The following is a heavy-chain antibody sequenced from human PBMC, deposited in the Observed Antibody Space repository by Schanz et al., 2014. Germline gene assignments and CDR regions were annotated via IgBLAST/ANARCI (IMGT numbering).Heavy chain of an antibody. V-gene: IGHV3-9*01. CDR2: ISWNSGSV. CDR1: GFTFDNYA. Sequence: EVQLVESGGGLVQPGRSLRLSCAASGFTFDNYAMHWVRQAPGKGLEWVSSISWNSGSVSYADSVKGRFTISRDDAKNSLYLQMNSQRAEYTALYYCAKDRQATVNRVGYYDGRDVWGQGTTVTVSS. CDR3: AKDRQATVNRVGYYDGRDV. D-gene: IGHD4-4*01. J-gene: IGHJ6*02.